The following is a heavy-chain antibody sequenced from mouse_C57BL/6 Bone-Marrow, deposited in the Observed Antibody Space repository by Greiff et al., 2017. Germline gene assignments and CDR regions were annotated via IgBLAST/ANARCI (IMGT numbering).Heavy chain of an antibody. J-gene: IGHJ1*03. Sequence: EVQLQQSGPELVKPGASVKISCKASGYTFTDYYMNWVKQSHGKSLEWIGDINPNNGGTSYNQKFKGKATLTVDKSSSTAYMELRSLTSEDSAVYYCAGYDYHWYFDVWGTGTTVTVSS. CDR1: GYTFTDYY. CDR3: AGYDYHWYFDV. V-gene: IGHV1-26*01. D-gene: IGHD2-4*01. CDR2: INPNNGGT.